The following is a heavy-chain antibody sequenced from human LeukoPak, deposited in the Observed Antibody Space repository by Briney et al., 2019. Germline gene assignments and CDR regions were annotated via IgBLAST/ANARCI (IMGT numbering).Heavy chain of an antibody. CDR3: ARVLAYCGGDCPDDY. CDR1: GGSIRSSYYY. D-gene: IGHD2-21*02. J-gene: IGHJ4*02. V-gene: IGHV4-31*03. CDR2: IYYSGST. Sequence: SETLSLTCTVSGGSIRSSYYYWGWIRQPPGKGLEWIGYIYYSGSTYYNPSLKSRVTISVDTSKNQFSLKLSSVTAADTAVYYCARVLAYCGGDCPDDYWGQGTLVTVSS.